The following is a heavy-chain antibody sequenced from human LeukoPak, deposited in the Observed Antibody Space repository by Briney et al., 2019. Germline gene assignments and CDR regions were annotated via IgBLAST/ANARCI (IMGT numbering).Heavy chain of an antibody. V-gene: IGHV4-59*01. CDR2: IYYSGST. CDR3: ARDRSRGSGSSNYYYYYMDV. CDR1: GGSISSYY. D-gene: IGHD3-10*01. Sequence: ASETLSLTCTVSGGSISSYYWSWIRQPPGKGLEWIGYIYYSGSTNYNPSLKSRVTISVDTSKNQFSLKLSSVTAADTAVYYCARDRSRGSGSSNYYYYYMDVWGKGTTVTVSS. J-gene: IGHJ6*03.